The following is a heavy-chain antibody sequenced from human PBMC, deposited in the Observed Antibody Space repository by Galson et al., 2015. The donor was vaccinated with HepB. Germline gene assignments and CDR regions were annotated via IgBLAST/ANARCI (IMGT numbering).Heavy chain of an antibody. D-gene: IGHD5-18*01. J-gene: IGHJ3*02. CDR2: INSDGSST. V-gene: IGHV3-74*01. CDR1: GFTFSSYW. CDR3: ARNGYSYADGALDI. Sequence: SLRLSCAASGFTFSSYWMHWVRQAPGKGLVWVSRINSDGSSTSYADSVKGRFTISRDNAKNTLYLQMNSLRAEDTAVYYCARNGYSYADGALDIWRQGTMCTVSS.